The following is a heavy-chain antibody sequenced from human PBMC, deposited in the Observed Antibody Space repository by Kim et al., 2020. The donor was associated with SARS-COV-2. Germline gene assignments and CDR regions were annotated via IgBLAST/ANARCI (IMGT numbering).Heavy chain of an antibody. V-gene: IGHV3-48*02. CDR1: GFTFSSYS. CDR3: ARSLSGILWWGTGFDP. CDR2: ISSSSSTI. Sequence: GGSLRLSCAASGFTFSSYSMNWVRQAPGKGLEWVSYISSSSSTIYYADSVKGRFTISRDNAKNSLYLQMNSLRDEDTAVYYCARSLSGILWWGTGFDPWGQGTLVTVSS. D-gene: IGHD2-21*01. J-gene: IGHJ5*02.